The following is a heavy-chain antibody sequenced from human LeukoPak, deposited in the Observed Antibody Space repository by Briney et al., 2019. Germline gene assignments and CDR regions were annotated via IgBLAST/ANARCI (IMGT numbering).Heavy chain of an antibody. V-gene: IGHV1-69*04. CDR2: IIPILGIA. Sequence: GSSVKVSCKASGGTFSSYAISWVRQAPGQGLEWMGRIIPILGIANYAQKFQGRVTITADKSTSTAYMELSSLRSEDTAVYYCARSLSGSYFDYWGQGTLVTVSS. CDR3: ARSLSGSYFDY. CDR1: GGTFSSYA. J-gene: IGHJ4*02. D-gene: IGHD1-26*01.